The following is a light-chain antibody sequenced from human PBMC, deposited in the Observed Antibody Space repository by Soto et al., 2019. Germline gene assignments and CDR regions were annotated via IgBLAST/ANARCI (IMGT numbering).Light chain of an antibody. Sequence: EIVLTQSPGTLSLSPGERATLSCRASQSVSSSFLAWYQQKPGQATRLLIYGASSMATGIPYRFSGSGSGTDFTLTISRLEPEDVAVYYCQQYGSSPLTFGGGTKVEIK. CDR2: GAS. J-gene: IGKJ4*01. CDR3: QQYGSSPLT. V-gene: IGKV3-20*01. CDR1: QSVSSSF.